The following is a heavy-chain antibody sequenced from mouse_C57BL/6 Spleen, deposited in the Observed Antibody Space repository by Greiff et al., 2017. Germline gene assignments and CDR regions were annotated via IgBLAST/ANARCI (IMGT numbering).Heavy chain of an antibody. CDR2: ISNGGGST. J-gene: IGHJ1*03. V-gene: IGHV5-12*01. CDR1: GFTFSDYY. CDR3: ARQDGNRYWYFDV. D-gene: IGHD2-1*01. Sequence: EVKLVESGGGLVQPGGSLKLSCAASGFTFSDYYMYWVRQTPEKRLGWVAYISNGGGSTYYPDTVKGRFTISRDNAKNTLYLQMSRLKSEDTAMYYCARQDGNRYWYFDVWGTGTTVTVSS.